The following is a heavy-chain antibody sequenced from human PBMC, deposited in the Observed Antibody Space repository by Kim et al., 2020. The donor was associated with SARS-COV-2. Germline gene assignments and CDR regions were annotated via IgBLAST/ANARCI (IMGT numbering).Heavy chain of an antibody. J-gene: IGHJ4*02. V-gene: IGHV4-34*01. CDR1: GGSFSGYY. Sequence: SETLSLTCAVYGGSFSGYYWSWIRQPPGKGLEWIGEINHSGSTNYNPSLKSRVTISVDTSKNQFSLKLSSVTAADTAVYYCARGSSTSSNLYYFDYWGQGTLVTVSS. D-gene: IGHD2-2*01. CDR3: ARGSSTSSNLYYFDY. CDR2: INHSGST.